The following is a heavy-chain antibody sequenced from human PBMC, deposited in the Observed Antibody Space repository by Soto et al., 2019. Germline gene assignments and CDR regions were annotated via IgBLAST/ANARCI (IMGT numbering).Heavy chain of an antibody. CDR3: ARVERGTATTVVDAFDI. CDR2: MSHSGGT. Sequence: QVQLQQWGAGLLKPSETLSLTCAVYGGFVSSGSYYWSWIRQPPGKGLEWIGKMSHSGGTHFNPSLKSRVTMSVDTSKNQFSLKMSSVTAADTALYYCARVERGTATTVVDAFDIWGPGTMVTVSS. D-gene: IGHD1-1*01. CDR1: GGFVSSGSYY. J-gene: IGHJ3*02. V-gene: IGHV4-34*01.